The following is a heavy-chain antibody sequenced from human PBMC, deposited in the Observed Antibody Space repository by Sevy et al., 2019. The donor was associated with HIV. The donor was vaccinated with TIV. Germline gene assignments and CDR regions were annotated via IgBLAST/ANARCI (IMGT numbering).Heavy chain of an antibody. CDR2: IYHSGST. V-gene: IGHV4-38-2*02. CDR1: GYSISSGYY. J-gene: IGHJ6*03. Sequence: SETLSLTCAVSGYSISSGYYWGWIRQPPGKGLEWIGSIYHSGSTYYNPSLKSRVTISVDTSKNQFSLKLSSVTAADTAVYYCARDLGSGWPDYCDYYMDVWGKGTTVTVSS. D-gene: IGHD6-19*01. CDR3: ARDLGSGWPDYCDYYMDV.